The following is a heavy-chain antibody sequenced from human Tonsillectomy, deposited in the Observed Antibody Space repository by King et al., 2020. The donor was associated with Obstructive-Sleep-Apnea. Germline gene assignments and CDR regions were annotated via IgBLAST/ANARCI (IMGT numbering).Heavy chain of an antibody. J-gene: IGHJ4*02. D-gene: IGHD3-9*01. Sequence: EVQLVESGGGLVHPGRSLRLSCASSRFTFGGYASHWVRQVLGAGLEWVSSISWNSTIIGYADSVMGGFTISRDNANTSLYLQMNSRRAEDTALYYCAKGLDPSHHYYDILTSYSASPLDYWGQGTLVIVSS. CDR1: RFTFGGYA. CDR2: ISWNSTII. CDR3: AKGLDPSHHYYDILTSYSASPLDY. V-gene: IGHV3-9*01.